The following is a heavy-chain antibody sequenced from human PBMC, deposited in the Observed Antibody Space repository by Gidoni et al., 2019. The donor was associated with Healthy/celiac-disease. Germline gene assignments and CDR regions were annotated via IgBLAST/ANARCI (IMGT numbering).Heavy chain of an antibody. V-gene: IGHV3-15*01. J-gene: IGHJ6*02. CDR1: GFTFRNAW. CDR3: TTTTSIAARYYYYGMDV. Sequence: EVQLVESGGGLGKPGGSLRLSCAASGFTFRNAWMSWVRQAPGKGLEWVGRIKSKTDGGTTDYAAPVKGRFTISRDDSKNTLYLQMNSLKTEDTAVYYCTTTTSIAARYYYYGMDVWGQGTTVTVSS. CDR2: IKSKTDGGTT. D-gene: IGHD6-6*01.